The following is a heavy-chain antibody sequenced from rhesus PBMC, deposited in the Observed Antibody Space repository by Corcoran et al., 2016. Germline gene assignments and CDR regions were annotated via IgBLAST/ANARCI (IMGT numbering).Heavy chain of an antibody. D-gene: IGHD5-24*01. CDR2: ISGSGGST. CDR3: ARQYSGYPEAYDY. V-gene: IGHV4-173*01. Sequence: QLQLQESGPGLVKPSETLSLTCAVSGGSISSNYWSWIRQPPGKGLEWIGRISGSGGSTDYNPPLKCRVTISTDTSKNQFSLKLSSVTAADTAVYYCARQYSGYPEAYDYWGQGVLVTVSS. J-gene: IGHJ4*01. CDR1: GGSISSNY.